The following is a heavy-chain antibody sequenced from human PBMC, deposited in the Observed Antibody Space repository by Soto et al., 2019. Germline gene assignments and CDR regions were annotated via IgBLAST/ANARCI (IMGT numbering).Heavy chain of an antibody. D-gene: IGHD3-3*01. Sequence: EVQLLESGGGLVQPGGSLRLSCAASGFTFSSYAMSWVRQAPGKGLEWVSAISGSGGSTYYADSVKGRFTISRDNSKNTLDLQMNSRRAEDTAVYYCAKVGDPTIFGGVIPYLNWFDPWGQGTLVTVSS. CDR2: ISGSGGST. CDR1: GFTFSSYA. V-gene: IGHV3-23*01. CDR3: AKVGDPTIFGGVIPYLNWFDP. J-gene: IGHJ5*02.